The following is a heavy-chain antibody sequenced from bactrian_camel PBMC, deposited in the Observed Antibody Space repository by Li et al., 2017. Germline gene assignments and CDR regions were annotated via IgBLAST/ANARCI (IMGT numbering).Heavy chain of an antibody. V-gene: IGHV3S40*01. CDR1: GFTFSSFS. CDR2: VASNGGST. Sequence: DVQLVESGGGLVQPGGSLRLSCAASGFTFSSFSMSWVRQAPGKGLEWVSGVASNGGSTEYADSIVGRFTISRDNAKNMVYLRMDSLKSEDTARYYCVSESMDYWGNGTQVTVS. J-gene: IGHJ7*01.